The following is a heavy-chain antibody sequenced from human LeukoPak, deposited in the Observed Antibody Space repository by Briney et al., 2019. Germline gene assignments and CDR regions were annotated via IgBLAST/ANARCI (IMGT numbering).Heavy chain of an antibody. CDR2: IYYSGST. Sequence: SETLSLTCTVSGGSISSSSYYWGWIRQPPGKGLEWIGSIYYSGSTNYNPSLKSRVTISVDTSKNQFSLKLSSVTAADTAVYYCARGYSSGWDAEYFQHWGQGTLVTVSS. CDR3: ARGYSSGWDAEYFQH. V-gene: IGHV4-39*07. CDR1: GGSISSSSYY. D-gene: IGHD6-19*01. J-gene: IGHJ1*01.